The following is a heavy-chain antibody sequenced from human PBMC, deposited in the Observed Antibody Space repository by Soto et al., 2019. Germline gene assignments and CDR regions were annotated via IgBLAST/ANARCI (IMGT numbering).Heavy chain of an antibody. CDR2: MNPNSGNT. J-gene: IGHJ6*02. CDR3: AGRGYYYYGMDV. CDR1: GYTFTSYD. Sequence: QVQLVQSGAEVKKPGASVKVSCKASGYTFTSYDINWVRQATGQGLEWMGWMNPNSGNTGYAQKFHGRVSRARNTSISPAYMELSSLRSEDTAVYYCAGRGYYYYGMDVRGHGTTVTVSS. D-gene: IGHD1-26*01. V-gene: IGHV1-8*01.